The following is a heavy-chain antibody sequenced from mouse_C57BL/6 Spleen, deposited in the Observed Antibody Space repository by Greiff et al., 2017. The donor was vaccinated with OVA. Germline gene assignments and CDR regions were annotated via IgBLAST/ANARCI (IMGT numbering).Heavy chain of an antibody. CDR1: GYTFTSYW. CDR3: AREKELPRWYFDV. D-gene: IGHD1-1*01. CDR2: IIPSTGGT. J-gene: IGHJ1*03. V-gene: IGHV1-53*01. Sequence: VQLQQPGTELVKPGASVKLSCKASGYTFTSYWMHWVKQRPGQGLEWIGNIIPSTGGTNYNEKFKSKATLTVDKSSSTAYMQLSSLTSEDSAVYYCAREKELPRWYFDVWGTGTTVTVSS.